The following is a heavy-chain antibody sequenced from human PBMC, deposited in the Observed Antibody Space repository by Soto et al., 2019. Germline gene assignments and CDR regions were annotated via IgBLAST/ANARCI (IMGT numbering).Heavy chain of an antibody. Sequence: GGSLRLSCAASGFTFSSYSMNWVRQAPGKGLEWVSSISSSSSYIYYADSVKGRFTISRDNAKNSLYLQMNSLRAEDTAVYYCARESGPNYDFWSKTQIDYWGQGTLVTVSS. D-gene: IGHD3-3*01. CDR1: GFTFSSYS. V-gene: IGHV3-21*01. CDR2: ISSSSSYI. CDR3: ARESGPNYDFWSKTQIDY. J-gene: IGHJ4*02.